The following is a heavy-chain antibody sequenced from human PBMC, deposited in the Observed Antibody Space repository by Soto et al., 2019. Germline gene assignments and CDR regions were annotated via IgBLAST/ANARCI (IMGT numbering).Heavy chain of an antibody. V-gene: IGHV4-30-4*01. D-gene: IGHD4-17*01. CDR2: NYYGGST. CDR1: GGSITSGDYY. CDR3: ASGSTVINTLDF. Sequence: SETLALTCTVSGGSITSGDYYWSWIRQPPGKGLEWVGYNYYGGSTYYNPSLESRITISLDTAKNQFSLELTSVTAADTAVYYCASGSTVINTLDFWGQGTLVTVSS. J-gene: IGHJ4*02.